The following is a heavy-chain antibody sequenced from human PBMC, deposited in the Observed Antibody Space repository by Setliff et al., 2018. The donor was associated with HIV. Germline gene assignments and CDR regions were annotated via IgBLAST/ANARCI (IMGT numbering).Heavy chain of an antibody. D-gene: IGHD3-10*01. Sequence: NTSETLSLTCAVYGGSFSGYYWTWIRQPPGKGLEWIGEINHRGSTNYNPSLKSRVTISVDTSQDQFSLRLTSVTAADTAVYYCAARNSGNPTRHFDYWGQGTLVTVSS. CDR1: GGSFSGYY. J-gene: IGHJ4*02. CDR2: INHRGST. CDR3: AARNSGNPTRHFDY. V-gene: IGHV4-34*01.